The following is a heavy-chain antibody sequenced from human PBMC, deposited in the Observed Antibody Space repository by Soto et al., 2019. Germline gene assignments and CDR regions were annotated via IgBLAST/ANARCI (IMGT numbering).Heavy chain of an antibody. CDR1: GGSLSSYY. CDR2: IYYSGST. J-gene: IGHJ4*02. CDR3: ARTWGSPNAY. V-gene: IGHV4-59*12. Sequence: QVQLQESGPGLVKPSETLSLTCVVSGGSLSSYYWSWIRQPPGKGLEWIGYIYYSGSTNYNPTLKSRVTISVDTYKNQFSLKLSSVTAADTAVYYCARTWGSPNAYWGRGTLVTVSS. D-gene: IGHD3-16*01.